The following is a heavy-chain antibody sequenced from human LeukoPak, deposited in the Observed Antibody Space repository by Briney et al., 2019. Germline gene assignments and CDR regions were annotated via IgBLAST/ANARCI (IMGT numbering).Heavy chain of an antibody. CDR3: ARGLYYYGSGSYYRQKTYYFDY. J-gene: IGHJ4*02. Sequence: PGGSLRLSCAASGFTFSSYAMSWVRQAPGKGLEWVSGINWNGGSTGYADSVKGRFTISRDNAKNSLYLQMNSLRAEDTALYYCARGLYYYGSGSYYRQKTYYFDYWGQGTLVTVSS. D-gene: IGHD3-10*01. CDR2: INWNGGST. CDR1: GFTFSSYA. V-gene: IGHV3-20*04.